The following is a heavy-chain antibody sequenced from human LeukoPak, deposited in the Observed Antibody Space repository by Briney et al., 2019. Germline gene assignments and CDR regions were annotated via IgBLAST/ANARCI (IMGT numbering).Heavy chain of an antibody. CDR3: ARTYLLRYFDWLSHPLDY. CDR1: GYTFTSYA. CDR2: INTNTGNP. V-gene: IGHV7-4-1*04. D-gene: IGHD3-9*01. J-gene: IGHJ4*02. Sequence: ASVKVSCKASGYTFTSYAMNWVRQAPGQGLEWMGWINTNTGNPTYAQGFTGRFVFSLDTSVSMAYLQISSLKAEDTAVYYCARTYLLRYFDWLSHPLDYWGQGTLVTVSS.